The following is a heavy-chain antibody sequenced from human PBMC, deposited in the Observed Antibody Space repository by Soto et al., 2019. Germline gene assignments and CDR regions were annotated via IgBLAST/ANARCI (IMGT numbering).Heavy chain of an antibody. V-gene: IGHV4-30-2*01. CDR2: IYQSGVT. D-gene: IGHD6-19*01. CDR3: AGTPYTSGLRFDP. CDR1: GDSYSISTYS. Sequence: GITSETLSLNCNMSGDSYSISTYSWSWIRQPPGKALQWIGFIYQSGVTSYNPSLASRVSISLDRSNNQCSLKLKSVTAADTAVYFCAGTPYTSGLRFDPWGPGTLVTVPQ. J-gene: IGHJ5*02.